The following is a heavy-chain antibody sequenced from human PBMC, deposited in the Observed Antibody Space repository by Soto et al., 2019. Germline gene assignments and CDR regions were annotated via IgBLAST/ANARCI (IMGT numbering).Heavy chain of an antibody. CDR2: ISYDGSNK. CDR3: ARDFFFSVGGSWQQLETFGY. Sequence: GGSLRLSCAASGFTFSSYAMHWVRQAPGKGLEWVAVISYDGSNKYYADSVKGRFTISRDNSKNTLYLQMNSLRAEDTAVYYCARDFFFSVGGSWQQLETFGYWGQGTLVTVSS. D-gene: IGHD6-13*01. CDR1: GFTFSSYA. J-gene: IGHJ4*02. V-gene: IGHV3-30-3*01.